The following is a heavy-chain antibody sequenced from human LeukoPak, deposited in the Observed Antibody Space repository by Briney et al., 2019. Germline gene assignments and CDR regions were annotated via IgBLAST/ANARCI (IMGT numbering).Heavy chain of an antibody. Sequence: SESLSLTCAVYGGSFSGYYWSWIRQPPGKGLEWIGEINHSGSTNYNPSLKSRVTISVDTSKNQFSLKLSSVTAADTAVYYCATGYSSTWGQGTLVTVSS. CDR3: ATGYSST. V-gene: IGHV4-34*01. J-gene: IGHJ5*02. CDR2: INHSGST. D-gene: IGHD6-13*01. CDR1: GGSFSGYY.